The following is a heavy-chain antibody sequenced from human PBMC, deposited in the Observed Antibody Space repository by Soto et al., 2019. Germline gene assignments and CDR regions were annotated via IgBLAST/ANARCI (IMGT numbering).Heavy chain of an antibody. V-gene: IGHV4-31*03. CDR3: ARGRLRSDDAFDI. Sequence: SETLSLTCTVSGGSISSGGHYWSWIRQHPGRGLEWIGYIYYSGSTYYNPSLKSRVTISVDTSKNQFSLKLSSVTAADTAVYYCARGRLRSDDAFDIWGQGTMVTVS. CDR2: IYYSGST. CDR1: GGSISSGGHY. D-gene: IGHD5-12*01. J-gene: IGHJ3*02.